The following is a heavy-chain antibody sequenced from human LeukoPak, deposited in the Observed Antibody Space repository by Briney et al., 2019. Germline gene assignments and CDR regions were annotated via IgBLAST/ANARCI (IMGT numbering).Heavy chain of an antibody. CDR2: ISHDGSST. D-gene: IGHD3-10*01. CDR1: GFTVSSYW. Sequence: GGSLRLSSAPSGFTVSSYWMRWARQDPGKGPVWVSRISHDGSSTSYADSVKGRFTISRDNAKNTLYLQMNSLRAEDTAVYYCARVIEYGELYALYLWGRGTMVTVSS. V-gene: IGHV3-74*01. J-gene: IGHJ3*01. CDR3: ARVIEYGELYALYL.